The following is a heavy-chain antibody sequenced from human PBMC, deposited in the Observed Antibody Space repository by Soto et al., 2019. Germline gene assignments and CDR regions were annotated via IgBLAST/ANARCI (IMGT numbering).Heavy chain of an antibody. D-gene: IGHD4-17*01. J-gene: IGHJ5*02. CDR3: ARHAGDYVGDNWFDP. CDR1: GFTFSSYG. CDR2: IWYDGSNK. V-gene: IGHV3-33*01. Sequence: QVQLVESGGGVVQPGRSLRLSCAASGFTFSSYGMHWVRQAPGKGVEWVAVIWYDGSNKYYADSVKGRFTISRDNSKNTLYLQMNSLRAEDTAVYYCARHAGDYVGDNWFDPWGQGTLVTVSS.